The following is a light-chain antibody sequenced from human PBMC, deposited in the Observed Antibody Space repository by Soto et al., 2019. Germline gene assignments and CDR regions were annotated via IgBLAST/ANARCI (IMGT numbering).Light chain of an antibody. CDR3: CSYAGSSSAYV. J-gene: IGLJ1*01. Sequence: QSALTQPASVPGSPGQSITISCTGTSSDVGSYNVVSWYQQHPGKAPKLLIYEVSKRPSGVSDRFSGSKSGNAASLTISGLQAEDEADYHCCSYAGSSSAYVFGTGTKLTVL. V-gene: IGLV2-23*02. CDR1: SSDVGSYNV. CDR2: EVS.